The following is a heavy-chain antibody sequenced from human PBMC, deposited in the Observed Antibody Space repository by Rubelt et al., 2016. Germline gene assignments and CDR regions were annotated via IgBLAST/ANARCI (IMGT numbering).Heavy chain of an antibody. D-gene: IGHD6-19*01. V-gene: IGHV1-3*01. CDR3: ARVIWGSGWSNNWFDP. CDR2: INAGNGNT. CDR1: GYTFTSYA. J-gene: IGHJ5*02. Sequence: QVQLVQSGAEVKKPGASVKVSCKASGYTFTSYAMHWVRQAPGQRLEWMGWINAGNGNTKYSQKFPGRVTITRDTPERTAYRELSNLRSEDTAVYYCARVIWGSGWSNNWFDPWGQGTLVTVSS.